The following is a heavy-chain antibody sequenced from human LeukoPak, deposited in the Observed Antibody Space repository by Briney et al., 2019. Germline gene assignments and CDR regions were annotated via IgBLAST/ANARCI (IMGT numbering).Heavy chain of an antibody. V-gene: IGHV4-59*01. CDR3: ARAYCGGDCYRDYYYYGVDV. CDR2: IYYSGST. Sequence: PTETLSLTCTVSGGSISSYYWIWIRQPPAKGLGWIVYIYYSGSTNYNPSLKSRVTISVDTSKNQFFLKLSSVTAADTAVHYCARAYCGGDCYRDYYYYGVDVWGQGPTVTVS. CDR1: GGSISSYY. J-gene: IGHJ6*02. D-gene: IGHD2-21*02.